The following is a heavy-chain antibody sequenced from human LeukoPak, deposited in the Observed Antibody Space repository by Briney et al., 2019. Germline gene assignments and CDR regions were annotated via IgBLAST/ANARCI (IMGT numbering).Heavy chain of an antibody. J-gene: IGHJ3*02. D-gene: IGHD2-2*01. CDR2: ISPYNDNT. CDR1: GYAFPTYG. Sequence: ASVKVSCKASGYAFPTYGISWVRQAPGQGLEWMGWISPYNDNTNYAQKFQGRVTMTRDTSISTAYMELSRLRSDDTAMYYCARVYCSSTSCRDAFDIWGQGTMVTVSS. V-gene: IGHV1-18*01. CDR3: ARVYCSSTSCRDAFDI.